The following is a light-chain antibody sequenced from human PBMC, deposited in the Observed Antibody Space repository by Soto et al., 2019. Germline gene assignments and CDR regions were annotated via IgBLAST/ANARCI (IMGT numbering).Light chain of an antibody. V-gene: IGLV4-69*01. CDR1: SGHSTYA. CDR3: QAWGTGRV. J-gene: IGLJ3*02. Sequence: QPVLTQSPSASASLGASVKLTCTLSSGHSTYAIAWHQQQPQKGPRYLMKVNSDGSHRKGDGIPDRFSGSSAGAERYLTISSLQSEDEADYYCQAWGTGRVFGGGTKLTVL. CDR2: VNSDGSH.